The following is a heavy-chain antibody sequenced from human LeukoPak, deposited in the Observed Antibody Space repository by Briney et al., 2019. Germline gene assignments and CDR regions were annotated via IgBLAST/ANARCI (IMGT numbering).Heavy chain of an antibody. D-gene: IGHD1-7*01. CDR2: IWYDGSNK. CDR3: ARARNYVSFEDY. CDR1: GFTFSSYG. J-gene: IGHJ4*02. V-gene: IGHV3-33*01. Sequence: GRSLRLSCAASGFTFSSYGMHWVRQAPGKGLEWVAVIWYDGSNKYYADSVKGRFTISRDNSKNTLYLQMNSLRAEDTAVYYCARARNYVSFEDYWGQGTLVTVSS.